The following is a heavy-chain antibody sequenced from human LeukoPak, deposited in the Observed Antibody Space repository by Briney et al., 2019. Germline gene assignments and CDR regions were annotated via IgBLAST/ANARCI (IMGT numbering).Heavy chain of an antibody. D-gene: IGHD6-19*01. Sequence: GGSLRLSCAASAFPFSSCWMSWVRQAPGKGLEWVANIKQDGSEEYYVDSVKGRFTISRDNAKNSLYPQMNSLRVEDTAVYYCAKDSEYSSGWFDGFDIWGQGAMVTVSP. CDR3: AKDSEYSSGWFDGFDI. CDR2: IKQDGSEE. V-gene: IGHV3-7*01. J-gene: IGHJ3*02. CDR1: AFPFSSCW.